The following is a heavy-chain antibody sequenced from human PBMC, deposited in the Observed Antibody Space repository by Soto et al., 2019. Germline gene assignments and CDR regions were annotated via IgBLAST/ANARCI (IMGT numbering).Heavy chain of an antibody. D-gene: IGHD1-1*01. V-gene: IGHV1-18*01. Sequence: ASVKVSCKASGYTFTSYGISWVRQAPGQGLEWMGWISAYNGNTNYAQKLQGRVTMTTDTSTSTAYMELSRLRSEDTAVYYCAIGFSRERRWGWAFYYFDGMDVWGQRTRVTVS. CDR1: GYTFTSYG. CDR2: ISAYNGNT. CDR3: AIGFSRERRWGWAFYYFDGMDV. J-gene: IGHJ6*02.